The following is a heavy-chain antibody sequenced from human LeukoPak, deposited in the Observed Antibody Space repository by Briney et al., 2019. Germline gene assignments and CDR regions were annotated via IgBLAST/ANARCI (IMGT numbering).Heavy chain of an antibody. CDR2: ISAYNGNT. CDR1: GYTFTSYG. V-gene: IGHV1-18*01. J-gene: IGHJ4*02. D-gene: IGHD3-9*01. Sequence: ASVKVSCKASGYTFTSYGISWVRQAPGQGLEWMGWISAYNGNTNYAQKLQGRVTMTTDTSTSTAYMELRSLRSDDTAVYYCARVTYYDILTGYSPLDYWGQGTLVTVSS. CDR3: ARVTYYDILTGYSPLDY.